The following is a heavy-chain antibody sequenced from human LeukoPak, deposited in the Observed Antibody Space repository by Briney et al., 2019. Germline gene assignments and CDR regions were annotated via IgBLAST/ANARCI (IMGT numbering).Heavy chain of an antibody. D-gene: IGHD3-10*01. Sequence: GGSLRLSCAASGFTFSSYAMSWVRQAPGKGLEWVSAISGSGGSTYYADSEKGRFTISRDNSKNTLYLQMNSLRAEDTAVYYCAKDRSWLGELLPYFDYWGQGTLVTVSS. CDR3: AKDRSWLGELLPYFDY. CDR1: GFTFSSYA. J-gene: IGHJ4*02. CDR2: ISGSGGST. V-gene: IGHV3-23*01.